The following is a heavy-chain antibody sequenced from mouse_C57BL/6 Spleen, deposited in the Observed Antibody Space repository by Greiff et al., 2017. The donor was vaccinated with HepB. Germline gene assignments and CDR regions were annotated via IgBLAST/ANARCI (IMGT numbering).Heavy chain of an antibody. V-gene: IGHV1-64*01. CDR1: GYTFTSYW. D-gene: IGHD1-1*01. CDR2: IHPNSGST. CDR3: ASPSYYGSSYVDD. J-gene: IGHJ2*01. Sequence: VQLQQPGAELVKPGASVKLSCKASGYTFTSYWMHWVKQRPGQGLEWIGMIHPNSGSTNYNEKFKSKATLTVDKSSSTAYMQLSSLTSEDSAVYYCASPSYYGSSYVDDWGQGTTLTVSS.